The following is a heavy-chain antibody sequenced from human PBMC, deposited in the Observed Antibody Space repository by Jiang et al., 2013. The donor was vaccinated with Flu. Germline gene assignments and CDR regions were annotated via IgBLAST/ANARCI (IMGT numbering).Heavy chain of an antibody. CDR2: IDWDDTK. CDR3: ARILRNYGDLLYFDY. V-gene: IGHV2-70*11. Sequence: KPTQTLTLTCTFSGFSLSTRGMCVSWIRQPPGKALEWLARIDWDDTKYYSPSQRTRLTISKDTSKNQVVLAMTNMDPVDTGSYFCARILRNYGDLLYFDYWGQGALVTVSS. CDR1: GFSLSTRGMC. D-gene: IGHD4-17*01. J-gene: IGHJ4*02.